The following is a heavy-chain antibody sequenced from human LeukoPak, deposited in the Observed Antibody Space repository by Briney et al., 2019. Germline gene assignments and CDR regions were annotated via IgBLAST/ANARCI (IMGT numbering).Heavy chain of an antibody. Sequence: GRSLRLSCAASGFTFDDYAMHWVRQAPGKGLEWVSGISWNSGSIGYADSVKGRFTISRDNAKNSLYLQMNSLRAEDMALYYCAKDKKPVRGYQPNAFDIWGQGTMVTVSS. CDR2: ISWNSGSI. CDR1: GFTFDDYA. CDR3: AKDKKPVRGYQPNAFDI. V-gene: IGHV3-9*03. D-gene: IGHD2-2*01. J-gene: IGHJ3*02.